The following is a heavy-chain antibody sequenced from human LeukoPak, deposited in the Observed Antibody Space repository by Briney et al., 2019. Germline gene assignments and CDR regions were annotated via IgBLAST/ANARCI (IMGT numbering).Heavy chain of an antibody. V-gene: IGHV3-23*01. CDR1: GFTFSSYG. Sequence: GGSLRLPCAASGFTFSSYGMHWVRQAPGKGLEWVSDINGSGGSTYYADSVKGRFTISRDNSKNTLYLQMNSLRAEDTAVYYCAKKYSTGLDPWGQGTLVTVSS. J-gene: IGHJ5*02. CDR2: INGSGGST. CDR3: AKKYSTGLDP. D-gene: IGHD1-26*01.